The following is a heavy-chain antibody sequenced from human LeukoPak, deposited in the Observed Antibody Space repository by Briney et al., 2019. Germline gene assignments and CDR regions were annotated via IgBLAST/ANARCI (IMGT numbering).Heavy chain of an antibody. D-gene: IGHD4-17*01. CDR1: GDSFSSHY. J-gene: IGHJ3*02. V-gene: IGHV4-59*11. CDR3: ARDLVTVTKGFDI. CDR2: ISHIGRT. Sequence: SETLSLTCAVSGDSFSSHYWTWIRQSPGTGLEWIGYISHIGRTNYNPSLKSRVTISIDTSKNQFSLKLRSVTAADTAVYYCARDLVTVTKGFDIWGQGTMVSVS.